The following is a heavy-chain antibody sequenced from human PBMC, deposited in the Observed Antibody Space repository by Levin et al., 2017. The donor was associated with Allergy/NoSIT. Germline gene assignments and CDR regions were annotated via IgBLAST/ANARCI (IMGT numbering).Heavy chain of an antibody. D-gene: IGHD3-3*01. V-gene: IGHV4-39*01. Sequence: SQTLSLTCTVSGGSISSSSYYWGWIRQPPGKGLEWIGSIYYSGSTYYNPSLKSRVTISVDTSKNQFSLKLSSVTAADTAVYYCASHRPDYDVWSGYTIPRVFYAFDIWGQGTMVTVSS. J-gene: IGHJ3*02. CDR1: GGSISSSSYY. CDR3: ASHRPDYDVWSGYTIPRVFYAFDI. CDR2: IYYSGST.